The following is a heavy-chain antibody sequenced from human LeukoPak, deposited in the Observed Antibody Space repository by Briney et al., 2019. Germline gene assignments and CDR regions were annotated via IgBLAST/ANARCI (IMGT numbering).Heavy chain of an antibody. CDR2: IKQDGSEK. CDR3: ARTLMRWNYDY. V-gene: IGHV3-7*04. D-gene: IGHD1-7*01. CDR1: GFTFSNYW. J-gene: IGHJ4*02. Sequence: PGGSLRLPCAASGFTFSNYWMSWVRQAPGKGLEWVANIKQDGSEKYYVDSVKGRFTISRDNAKNSLYLQMNSLRAEDTAVYYCARTLMRWNYDYWGQGTLVTVSS.